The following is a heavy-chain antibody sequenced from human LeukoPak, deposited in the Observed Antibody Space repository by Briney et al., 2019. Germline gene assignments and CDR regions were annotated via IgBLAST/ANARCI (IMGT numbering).Heavy chain of an antibody. J-gene: IGHJ4*02. CDR3: ARSVAAAGTFRFDY. CDR2: INPNSGGT. V-gene: IGHV1-2*02. D-gene: IGHD6-13*01. Sequence: GASVKVSSKASGYTFTGYYMHWVRQAPGQGLEWMGWINPNSGGTNYAQKFQGRVTMTRDTSISTAYMELSRLRSDDTAVYYCARSVAAAGTFRFDYWGQGTLVTVSS. CDR1: GYTFTGYY.